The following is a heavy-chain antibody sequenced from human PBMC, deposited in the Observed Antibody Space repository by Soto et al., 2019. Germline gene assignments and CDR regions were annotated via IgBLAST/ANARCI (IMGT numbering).Heavy chain of an antibody. Sequence: GGSLRLSCAASGFTVKNYQMNWVRQAPGKGLEWVSVIYSGGVTYYPDSVKGRFTIIRDTSRNTVYLQMNSLRADDTAIYYCARDPSTTGYYGLDVWGQGTTVTVSS. CDR1: GFTVKNYQ. V-gene: IGHV3-53*01. J-gene: IGHJ6*02. CDR2: IYSGGVT. CDR3: ARDPSTTGYYGLDV.